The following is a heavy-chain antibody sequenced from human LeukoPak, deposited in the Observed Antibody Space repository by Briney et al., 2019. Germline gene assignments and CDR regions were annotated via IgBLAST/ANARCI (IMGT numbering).Heavy chain of an antibody. CDR2: IKQDGSEK. V-gene: IGHV3-7*01. Sequence: GGSLRLSCAASGFTFSRYWMCWVRQAPGKGLEWVANIKQDGSEKHYVDSGEGRFTISRDKAKNSVFLHMNSLRAEDTACDYFARAVSLGTEPYVFDVWGQGTMATVSS. CDR3: ARAVSLGTEPYVFDV. J-gene: IGHJ3*01. CDR1: GFTFSRYW. D-gene: IGHD3-16*02.